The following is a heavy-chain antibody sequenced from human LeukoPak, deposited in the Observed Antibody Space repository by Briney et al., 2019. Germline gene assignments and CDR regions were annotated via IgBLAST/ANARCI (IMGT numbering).Heavy chain of an antibody. Sequence: SETLSLTCTVSGGSFSSSSYYWGWIGQPPGKALAWIGNIYYSGSTYYNPSLKSRVTISVDTSKNQFSLNLSSVTAADTAVYYCARDHDSSGYYQGIDYWGQGTLVTVSS. D-gene: IGHD3-22*01. CDR3: ARDHDSSGYYQGIDY. J-gene: IGHJ4*02. V-gene: IGHV4-39*07. CDR1: GGSFSSSSYY. CDR2: IYYSGST.